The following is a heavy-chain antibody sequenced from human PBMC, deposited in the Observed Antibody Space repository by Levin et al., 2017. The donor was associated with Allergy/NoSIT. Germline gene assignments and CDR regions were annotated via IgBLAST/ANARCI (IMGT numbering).Heavy chain of an antibody. CDR1: GGSISSYY. D-gene: IGHD6-19*01. Sequence: SETLSLTCTVSGGSISSYYWSWIRQPPGKGLEWIGNVFSSGRTNYNLSLKSRVTITVDTSKKQFSLHLSAVTAADTAVYYCARQGGTVAGTTWFDPWGQGTLVTVSS. J-gene: IGHJ5*02. CDR2: VFSSGRT. V-gene: IGHV4-59*08. CDR3: ARQGGTVAGTTWFDP.